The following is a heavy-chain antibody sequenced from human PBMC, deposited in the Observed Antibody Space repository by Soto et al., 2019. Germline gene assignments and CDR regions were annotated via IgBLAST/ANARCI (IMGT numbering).Heavy chain of an antibody. V-gene: IGHV1-18*01. Sequence: QGQLVQSGGEAKKPGASVKVSCKASGYTFTRYGISWVRQAPGQGLEWMGWISGYNGDTNYAQKFQGRVTMTIDTSTSTRYMEQRSLKSDDKAVYYCAKNEQPPYYYYGMDVWGQGTTVTVSS. CDR3: AKNEQPPYYYYGMDV. CDR2: ISGYNGDT. CDR1: GYTFTRYG. J-gene: IGHJ6*02.